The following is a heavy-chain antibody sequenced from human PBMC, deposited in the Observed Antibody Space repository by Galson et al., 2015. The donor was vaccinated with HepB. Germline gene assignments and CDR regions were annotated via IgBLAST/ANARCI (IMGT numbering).Heavy chain of an antibody. CDR3: AKEFQRWAGHVDY. V-gene: IGHV3-30*18. CDR1: GFTFNNYG. D-gene: IGHD5-24*01. J-gene: IGHJ4*02. CDR2: ISYDGTNK. Sequence: SLRLSCATSGFTFNNYGIHWVRQAPGKGLEWVAVISYDGTNKNYADSVRGRFTISRDNSNNTLYLQMSSLRPEDTAIYYCAKEFQRWAGHVDYWGQGTLVTVSS.